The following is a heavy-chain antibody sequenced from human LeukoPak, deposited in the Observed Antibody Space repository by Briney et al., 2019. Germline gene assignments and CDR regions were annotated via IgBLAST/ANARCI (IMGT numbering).Heavy chain of an antibody. CDR3: ARAIMSPYCSSTSCYGYWYFDL. CDR2: IGTAGDP. D-gene: IGHD2-2*01. J-gene: IGHJ2*01. V-gene: IGHV3-13*05. Sequence: GGSLRLSCAASGFTFSSYDMHWVRQPTGKGLEWVSAIGTAGDPYYPGSVKGRFTISRENAKNSLYLQMNSLRAGDTAVYYCARAIMSPYCSSTSCYGYWYFDLWGRGTLVTVSS. CDR1: GFTFSSYD.